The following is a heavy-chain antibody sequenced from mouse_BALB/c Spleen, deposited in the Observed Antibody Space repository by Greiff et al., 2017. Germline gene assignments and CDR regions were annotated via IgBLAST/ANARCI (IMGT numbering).Heavy chain of an antibody. D-gene: IGHD1-1*01. J-gene: IGHJ4*01. V-gene: IGHV2-9*02. Sequence: VQGVESGPGLVAPSQSLSITCTVSGFSLTSYGVHWVRQPPGKGLEWLGVIWAGGSTNYNSALMSRLSISKDNSKSQVFLKMNSLQTDDTAMYYCARDLLLRNYAMDYWGQGTSVTVSS. CDR2: IWAGGST. CDR1: GFSLTSYG. CDR3: ARDLLLRNYAMDY.